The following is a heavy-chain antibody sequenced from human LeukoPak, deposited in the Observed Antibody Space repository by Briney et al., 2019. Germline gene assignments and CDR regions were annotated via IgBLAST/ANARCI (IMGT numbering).Heavy chain of an antibody. Sequence: SETLSLTCSVSGYSISSGFYWGWIRQPPGKGLEWIGSMFHSRSTYYNPSLKSRVTISVDTSKNQFSLMLNSVTAADTAVYYCARVDGGCSGGSCPSGNWFDPWGQGTLVTVSS. J-gene: IGHJ5*02. CDR1: GYSISSGFY. CDR2: MFHSRST. CDR3: ARVDGGCSGGSCPSGNWFDP. D-gene: IGHD2-15*01. V-gene: IGHV4-38-2*02.